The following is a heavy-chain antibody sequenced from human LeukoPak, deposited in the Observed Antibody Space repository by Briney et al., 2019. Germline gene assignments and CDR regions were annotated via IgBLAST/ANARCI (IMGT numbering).Heavy chain of an antibody. CDR2: IYTSGST. V-gene: IGHV4-4*07. Sequence: PSETLSLTCTVSGGSSNNYYWSWIRQSAGKGLEWIGRIYTSGSTNYNPSLKSRVSMSVDTSKNQFSLRLRSVTAADTAVYYCARESGYYYDTSGYTFDYWGQGIPVTVSS. D-gene: IGHD3-22*01. CDR3: ARESGYYYDTSGYTFDY. CDR1: GGSSNNYY. J-gene: IGHJ4*02.